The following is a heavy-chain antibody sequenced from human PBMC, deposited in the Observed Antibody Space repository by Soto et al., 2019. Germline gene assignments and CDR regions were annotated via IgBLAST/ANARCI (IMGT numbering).Heavy chain of an antibody. V-gene: IGHV4-4*07. CDR2: ISTSGCT. D-gene: IGHD3-22*01. CDR3: AREGGYYDSSGSGVYHYYGVDV. Sequence: QVQLQESGPGPVKPSETLSLTCTVSGGSISPYYWSWIRQPAGKGLEWIGRISTSGCTNYNPSLNSRFTMSLDMSKKQFSLKVRSVTAADTAVYYCAREGGYYDSSGSGVYHYYGVDVWGQGTTVTVSS. CDR1: GGSISPYY. J-gene: IGHJ6*02.